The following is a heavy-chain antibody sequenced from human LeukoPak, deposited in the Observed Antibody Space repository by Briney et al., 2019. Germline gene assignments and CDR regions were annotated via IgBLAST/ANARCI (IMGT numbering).Heavy chain of an antibody. CDR1: GYSTSSNYY. CDR3: ARDAYYDFWSGYSRGADY. CDR2: IYHSGST. J-gene: IGHJ4*02. Sequence: SETLSLTCTVSGYSTSSNYYWGWIRQPPGKGLERIGSIYHSGSTYYNPSLKSRVTISADTSKNQFSLKLSSVTAADTAVYFCARDAYYDFWSGYSRGADYWGQGTLVTVSP. V-gene: IGHV4-38-2*02. D-gene: IGHD3-3*01.